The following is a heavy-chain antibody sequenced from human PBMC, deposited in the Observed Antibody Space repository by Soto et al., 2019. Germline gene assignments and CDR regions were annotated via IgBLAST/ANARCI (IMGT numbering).Heavy chain of an antibody. V-gene: IGHV4-4*02. D-gene: IGHD5-12*01. CDR2: IYHSGST. CDR3: ARDRKGRYSGYDSGYFDY. CDR1: GGSISSGNW. J-gene: IGHJ4*02. Sequence: SETLSLTCAVSGGSISSGNWWSWVRQPPGKGLEWIGEIYHSGSTNYNPSLKSRVTISVDKSRNQFSLKLSSVTAADTAVYYCARDRKGRYSGYDSGYFDYWGQGTLVTVS.